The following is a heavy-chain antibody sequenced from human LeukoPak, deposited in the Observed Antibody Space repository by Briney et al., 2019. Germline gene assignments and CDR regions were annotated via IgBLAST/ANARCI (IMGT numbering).Heavy chain of an antibody. D-gene: IGHD5-12*01. CDR1: GFAFSSYI. CDR3: ASSGYGDEDWFDP. CDR2: ISSSSSYI. V-gene: IGHV3-21*01. Sequence: GGSLRLSCAASGFAFSSYIMNWVRQAPGKGLEWVSSISSSSSYIYYADSVKGRFTISRDNAKNSLYLQMNSLRAEDTAVYYCASSGYGDEDWFDPWGQGTLVTVSS. J-gene: IGHJ5*02.